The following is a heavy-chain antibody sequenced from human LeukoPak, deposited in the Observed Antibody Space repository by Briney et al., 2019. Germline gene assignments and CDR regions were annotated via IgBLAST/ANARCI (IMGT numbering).Heavy chain of an antibody. J-gene: IGHJ5*02. CDR2: MSSSSNTI. Sequence: GGSLTLSCAASGFTFSDYYMSWIRQPPARGLEGVSYMSSSSNTIYYADSEQGRFTLSSNNTKASQDLQMNSRRAEDTAIYYCARGPQFSGPGWFVPWGEGTLVTVS. D-gene: IGHD3-10*01. CDR1: GFTFSDYY. V-gene: IGHV3-11*04. CDR3: ARGPQFSGPGWFVP.